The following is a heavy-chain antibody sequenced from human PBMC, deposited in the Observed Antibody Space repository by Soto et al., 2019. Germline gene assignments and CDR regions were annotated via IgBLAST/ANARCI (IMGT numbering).Heavy chain of an antibody. Sequence: ASVKVSCKASGYSFTTSTMYWMRQAPGQRLECMGWINPANGDTGYSQNFQGRVTITRDTSATTTYMELSSLTSEDTAVYYCTRGVFWRFDPWGQGTLVTVSS. CDR3: TRGVFWRFDP. CDR1: GYSFTTST. J-gene: IGHJ5*02. CDR2: INPANGDT. V-gene: IGHV1-3*01. D-gene: IGHD3-3*01.